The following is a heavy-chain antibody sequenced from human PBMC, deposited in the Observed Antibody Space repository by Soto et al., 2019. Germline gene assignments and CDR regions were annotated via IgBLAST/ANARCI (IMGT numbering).Heavy chain of an antibody. CDR2: ISSSSSTI. CDR3: ARDQYDYYYYMDV. Sequence: PGGSLRLSCAASGFTFSSYSMNWVRQAPGKGLEWVSYISSSSSTIYYADSVKGRFTISRDNAKNSLYLQMNSLRAEDTAVYYCARDQYDYYYYMDVWGKGTTVTVSS. CDR1: GFTFSSYS. V-gene: IGHV3-48*01. J-gene: IGHJ6*03.